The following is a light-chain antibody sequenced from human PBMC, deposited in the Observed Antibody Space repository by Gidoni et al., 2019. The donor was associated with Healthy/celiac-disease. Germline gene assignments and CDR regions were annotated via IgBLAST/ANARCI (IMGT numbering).Light chain of an antibody. CDR3: CSYAGNSTLV. Sequence: QSALTQPASVSGSPGQSITISCTGTRSDVGSYNLVSWFQQPPGKAPKVMIYEVSKRPSGVSNRFFGSKSGNAASLTISGLQAEDEADYYCCSYAGNSTLVFGGGTKLTVL. V-gene: IGLV2-23*02. CDR2: EVS. CDR1: RSDVGSYNL. J-gene: IGLJ2*01.